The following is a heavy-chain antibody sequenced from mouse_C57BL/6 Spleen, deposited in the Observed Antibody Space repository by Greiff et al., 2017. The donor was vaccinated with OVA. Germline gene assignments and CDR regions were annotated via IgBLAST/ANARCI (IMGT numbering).Heavy chain of an antibody. D-gene: IGHD2-2*01. J-gene: IGHJ4*01. Sequence: QVQLQQPGAELVKPGASVKLSCKASGYTFTSYWMHWVKQRPGQGLEWIGMIHPNSGSTNYNEKFKSKATLTVDKSSSTAYMQLSSLTSEDSAVYYCARPYGYDGGYAMDYWGQGTSVTVSS. CDR3: ARPYGYDGGYAMDY. V-gene: IGHV1-64*01. CDR2: IHPNSGST. CDR1: GYTFTSYW.